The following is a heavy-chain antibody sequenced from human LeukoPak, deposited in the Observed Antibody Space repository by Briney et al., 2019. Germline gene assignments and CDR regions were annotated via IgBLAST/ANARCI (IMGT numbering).Heavy chain of an antibody. CDR3: ARGASSSWYSLWKF. V-gene: IGHV4-59*01. J-gene: IGHJ4*02. D-gene: IGHD6-13*01. CDR2: FYHSGGT. CDR1: GSSISSYY. Sequence: SETLSLTWNVSGSSISSYYWSWIRQPPVEGLEWIGYFYHSGGTNYNPSLKGRATISVDTSKNEVSLKLRSVTAADTAVYYCARGASSSWYSLWKFWGQGTLVTVSS.